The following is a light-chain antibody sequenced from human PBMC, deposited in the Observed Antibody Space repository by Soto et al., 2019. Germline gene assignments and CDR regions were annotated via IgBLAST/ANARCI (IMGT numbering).Light chain of an antibody. J-gene: IGLJ2*01. CDR1: KLRTYH. V-gene: IGLV3-1*01. CDR3: QVWDSRTAE. Sequence: SYELTQPPSLSVSPGQTAIISCSGDKLRTYHASWYQQRPGQSPVMVIYHDKKRPSDIPERFSGSSSGTTATLTISGTQAMDEAHYYCQVWDSRTAEFGGGTKMTVL. CDR2: HDK.